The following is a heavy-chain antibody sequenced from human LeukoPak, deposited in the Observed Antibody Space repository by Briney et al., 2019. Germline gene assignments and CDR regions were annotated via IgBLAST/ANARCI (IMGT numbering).Heavy chain of an antibody. CDR2: IDPSDSYT. CDR1: GYSFTNYW. D-gene: IGHD1-26*01. CDR3: ATSGIVGATILY. J-gene: IGHJ4*02. Sequence: GESLKISCKGSGYSFTNYWITWVRQMPGKGLEWMGRIDPSDSYTNYSPSFQGHVTISADKSIGTAYLQWSSLKASDTAMYYCATSGIVGATILYWGQGTLVTVSS. V-gene: IGHV5-10-1*01.